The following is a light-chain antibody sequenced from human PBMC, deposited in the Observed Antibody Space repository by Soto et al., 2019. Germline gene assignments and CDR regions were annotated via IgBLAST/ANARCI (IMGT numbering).Light chain of an antibody. CDR2: GAS. J-gene: IGKJ3*01. V-gene: IGKV3-15*01. CDR3: QQYNNWPFT. CDR1: QTLSSN. Sequence: ETVMTQSPATLSVSPGERATLSCRASQTLSSNLAWYQQKPGQAPRLLIYGASTRATGIPARFSGSGSGTEFTLTISSLQSEDFEVYYCQQYNNWPFTFGPGTKVDIK.